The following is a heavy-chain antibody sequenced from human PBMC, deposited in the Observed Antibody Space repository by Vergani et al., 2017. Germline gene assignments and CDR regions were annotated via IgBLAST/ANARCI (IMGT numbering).Heavy chain of an antibody. CDR1: GFTFSSYG. Sequence: VQLLESGGGLVQPGRSLRLSCAASGFTFSSYGMHWVRQAPGKGLEWVAVIWYDGSNKYYADSVKGRFTISRDNSKNTLYLQMNSLRAEDTAVYYCARDLLPTIFGVVLNNWFDPWGQGTLVTVSS. CDR2: IWYDGSNK. D-gene: IGHD3-3*01. J-gene: IGHJ5*02. CDR3: ARDLLPTIFGVVLNNWFDP. V-gene: IGHV3-33*01.